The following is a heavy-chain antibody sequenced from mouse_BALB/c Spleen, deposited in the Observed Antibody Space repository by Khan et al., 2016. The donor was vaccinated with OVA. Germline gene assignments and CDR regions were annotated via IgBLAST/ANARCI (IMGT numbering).Heavy chain of an antibody. CDR1: GYTFTSYT. V-gene: IGHV1-4*01. CDR3: ACEGASYRNDDLFAY. CDR2: INPGSGYT. Sequence: QVQLKQSGAELVRPGASVKMSCKTSGYTFTSYTMHWIKQRPGQGLEWIGKINPGSGYTNYNENFKDKATLTADKSSTTAYMKLSSLTSEDSAVDSCACEGASYRNDDLFAYWGQGTLVTVSA. D-gene: IGHD2-14*01. J-gene: IGHJ3*01.